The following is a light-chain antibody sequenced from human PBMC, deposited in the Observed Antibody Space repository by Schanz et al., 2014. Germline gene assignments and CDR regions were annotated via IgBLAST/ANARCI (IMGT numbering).Light chain of an antibody. V-gene: IGLV2-8*01. Sequence: QSALTQPPSASGSPGQSVTISCTGTSSDVGGYNYVSWYQQHPGKAPKLMLYEGSKRPSGVSNRFSGSKSGNTASLTISGLQAEDEADYYCCSYAGSINLGVFGGGTKLTVL. CDR2: EGS. J-gene: IGLJ2*01. CDR3: CSYAGSINLGV. CDR1: SSDVGGYNY.